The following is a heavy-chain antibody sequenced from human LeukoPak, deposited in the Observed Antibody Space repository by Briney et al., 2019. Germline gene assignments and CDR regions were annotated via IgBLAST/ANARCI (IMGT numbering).Heavy chain of an antibody. J-gene: IGHJ6*02. D-gene: IGHD2-15*01. Sequence: GGSLRLSCAASGFTFSDYYMSWIRQAPGKGLEWVSSISSSGRTIYYADSVKGRFTISRDNAKNSLYLQMNSLRAEDTAVYYCARSGPPYCSGGGCYEAPYYYYGMDVWGQGTTVTVSS. CDR1: GFTFSDYY. V-gene: IGHV3-11*01. CDR2: ISSSGRTI. CDR3: ARSGPPYCSGGGCYEAPYYYYGMDV.